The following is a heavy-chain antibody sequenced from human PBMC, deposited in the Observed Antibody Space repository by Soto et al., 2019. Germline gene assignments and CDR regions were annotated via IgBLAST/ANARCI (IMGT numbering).Heavy chain of an antibody. Sequence: SSETLSLTCTVSGGSISSSSYYWGWIRQPPGKGLEWIGSIYYSGSTYYNPSLKSRVTISVDTSKNQFSLKLSSVTAADTAVYYCARHNNGERNFDYWGQGTLVTVSS. V-gene: IGHV4-39*01. J-gene: IGHJ4*02. CDR1: GGSISSSSYY. D-gene: IGHD4-17*01. CDR3: ARHNNGERNFDY. CDR2: IYYSGST.